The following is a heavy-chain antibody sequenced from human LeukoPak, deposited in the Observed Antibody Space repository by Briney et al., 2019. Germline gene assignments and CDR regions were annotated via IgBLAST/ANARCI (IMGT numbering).Heavy chain of an antibody. CDR1: GGTFSSYA. J-gene: IGHJ5*02. Sequence: SVKVSCKASGGTFSSYAISWVRQAPGQGLEWMGGIIPIFGTANYAQKFQGRVTITADESTSTAYMELSSLRSEDPAVYYCARALLWFGELYNWFDPWGQGTLVTVSS. CDR3: ARALLWFGELYNWFDP. D-gene: IGHD3-10*01. CDR2: IIPIFGTA. V-gene: IGHV1-69*13.